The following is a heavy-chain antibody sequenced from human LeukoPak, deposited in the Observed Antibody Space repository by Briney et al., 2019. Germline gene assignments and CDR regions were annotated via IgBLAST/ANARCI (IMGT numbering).Heavy chain of an antibody. J-gene: IGHJ4*02. CDR3: ATQTITLVVVISPFDY. CDR1: GFTFNTYP. D-gene: IGHD3-22*01. V-gene: IGHV3-30*02. Sequence: PGGSLRLSCAASGFTFNTYPMHWVRQAPGRGREWVALIQDDGAKTTYADSVRGRFTISRDNSRSTVYLQMNSLKPDDTAVYYCATQTITLVVVISPFDYWGQGALVTVSS. CDR2: IQDDGAKT.